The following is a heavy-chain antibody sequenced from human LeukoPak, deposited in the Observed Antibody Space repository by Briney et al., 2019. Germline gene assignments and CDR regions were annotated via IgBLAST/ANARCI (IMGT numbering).Heavy chain of an antibody. CDR2: FYYSGST. D-gene: IGHD6-19*01. CDR3: ATYSTGWYYFDY. J-gene: IGHJ4*02. CDR1: GGSISSSSYY. V-gene: IGHV4-39*07. Sequence: PSETLSLTCTVSGGSISSSSYYWGWIRQPPGKGLEWIGTFYYSGSTYYNPSLKSRVTISVDTSKNQFSLKVSSVTAADTAVYYCATYSTGWYYFDYWGQGTLVTVSS.